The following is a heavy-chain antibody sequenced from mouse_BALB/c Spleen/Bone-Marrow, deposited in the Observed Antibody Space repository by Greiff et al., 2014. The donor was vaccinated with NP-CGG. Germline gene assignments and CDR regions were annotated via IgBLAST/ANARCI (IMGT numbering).Heavy chain of an antibody. V-gene: IGHV1-66*01. CDR2: IFPGSGNT. CDR1: GYNFTNYY. D-gene: IGHD3-1*01. J-gene: IGHJ3*01. Sequence: QVQLQQSGPELVKPGASVKISCKASGYNFTNYYIRWVKQRPGQGLEWIGWIFPGSGNTKYNEKFKGKATLTADTSSSTAYMQLSSLTSEDSEVYFCARSSGNAWLAYWGQGTLVTVSA. CDR3: ARSSGNAWLAY.